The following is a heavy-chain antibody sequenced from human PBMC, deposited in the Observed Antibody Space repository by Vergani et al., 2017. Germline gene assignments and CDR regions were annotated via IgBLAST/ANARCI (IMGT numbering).Heavy chain of an antibody. CDR3: ARDPSVERVDTAPGNY. V-gene: IGHV1-69*14. J-gene: IGHJ4*02. CDR2: IIPIFGTA. Sequence: QVQLVQSGAEVKKPGSSVKVSCKASGGTFSSYAISWVGQAPGQGLEWMGRIIPIFGTANYAQKFQGRVTITADKSTSTAYMELSSLRSEDTAVYYCARDPSVERVDTAPGNYWGQGTLVTVSS. CDR1: GGTFSSYA. D-gene: IGHD5-18*01.